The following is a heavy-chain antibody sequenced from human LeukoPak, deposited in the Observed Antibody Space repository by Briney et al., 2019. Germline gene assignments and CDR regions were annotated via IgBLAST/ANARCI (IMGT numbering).Heavy chain of an antibody. V-gene: IGHV4-59*01. CDR3: ARVLPMVRGVIYYYYYMDV. J-gene: IGHJ6*03. CDR1: GGSISSYY. D-gene: IGHD3-10*01. Sequence: SETLSLTCTVSGGSISSYYWSWIRQPPGTGLEWIGYIYYSGSTNYNPSLKSRVTISVDTSKNQFSLKLSSVTAADTAVYYCARVLPMVRGVIYYYYYMDVWGKGTTVTVSS. CDR2: IYYSGST.